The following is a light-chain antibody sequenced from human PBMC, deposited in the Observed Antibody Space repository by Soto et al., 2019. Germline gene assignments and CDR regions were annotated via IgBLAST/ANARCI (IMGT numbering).Light chain of an antibody. Sequence: QSVLTHPPSVSGTPGQRVTISCSGSSSNIGSNYVYWYQQLPGTAPKLLIYRNNQRPSGVPDRFSGSKSGTSASLAISGLRSEDEADYYCAAWDDSLSGHYVFGTGTKVTVL. V-gene: IGLV1-47*01. CDR2: RNN. CDR3: AAWDDSLSGHYV. J-gene: IGLJ1*01. CDR1: SSNIGSNY.